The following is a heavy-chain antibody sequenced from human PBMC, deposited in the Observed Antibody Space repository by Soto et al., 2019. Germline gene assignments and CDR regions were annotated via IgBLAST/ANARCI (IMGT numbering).Heavy chain of an antibody. CDR3: AKDTASGGYYGMDV. J-gene: IGHJ6*02. V-gene: IGHV3-30*18. CDR2: ISYDGSNK. D-gene: IGHD5-18*01. CDR1: GFTFSSYG. Sequence: GGSLRLSCAASGFTFSSYGMHWVRQAPGKGLEWVAVISYDGSNKYYADSVKGRFTISRDNSKNTLYLQMNSLRAEDTAVYYCAKDTASGGYYGMDVWGQGTTVTVSS.